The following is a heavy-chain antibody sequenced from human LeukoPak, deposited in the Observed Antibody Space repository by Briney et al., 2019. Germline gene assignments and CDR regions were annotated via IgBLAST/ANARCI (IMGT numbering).Heavy chain of an antibody. CDR1: GFTFSSYW. V-gene: IGHV3-7*01. Sequence: GGSLRLSCAASGFTFSSYWMSWVRQAPGKGLEWVANIKQDGSEKYYVDSVKGRFTISRDNAKNSLYLQMDSLRAEDTAVYYCANSHSYYDFWSGYYGYFDYWGQGTLVTVFS. CDR2: IKQDGSEK. D-gene: IGHD3-3*01. J-gene: IGHJ4*02. CDR3: ANSHSYYDFWSGYYGYFDY.